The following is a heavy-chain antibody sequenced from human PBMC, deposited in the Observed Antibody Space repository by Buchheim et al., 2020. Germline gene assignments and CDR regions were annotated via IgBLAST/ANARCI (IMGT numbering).Heavy chain of an antibody. Sequence: EVQLEESGGGLVQPGGSLRLSCAASGFTLRTYWMHWVRQAPGKGLEWVSRINEDGSFTNYADSVKGRVTISRDNAENTLYLQMTSLRVEDTAMYYCARDLSGSQGYWGQGTL. D-gene: IGHD1-26*01. CDR1: GFTLRTYW. CDR3: ARDLSGSQGY. J-gene: IGHJ4*02. V-gene: IGHV3-74*01. CDR2: INEDGSFT.